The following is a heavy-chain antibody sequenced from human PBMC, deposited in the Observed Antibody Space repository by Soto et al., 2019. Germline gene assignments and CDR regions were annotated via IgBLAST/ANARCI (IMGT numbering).Heavy chain of an antibody. CDR1: GFTFSIYA. CDR3: AKAGTHSYFDY. CDR2: LSTSGGST. J-gene: IGHJ4*02. D-gene: IGHD1-1*01. Sequence: GGSMRLSCAASGFTFSIYAMNWVRQAPGKGLEWVSALSTSGGSTYYADSVKGRFTISRDNSKNTLYLQMNSLRAEDTAMYYCAKAGTHSYFDYWGQGTLVTVSS. V-gene: IGHV3-23*01.